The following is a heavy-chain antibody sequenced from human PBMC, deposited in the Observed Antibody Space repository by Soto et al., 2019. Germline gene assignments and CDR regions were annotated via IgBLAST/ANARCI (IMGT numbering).Heavy chain of an antibody. CDR2: ISSSGSSI. D-gene: IGHD5-12*01. J-gene: IGHJ4*02. CDR3: ARVGDGYNSVDY. Sequence: EVQLVESGGGLVQPGGSLRLSCAASGFTFSSYEMNWVRQAPGKGLEWVSYISSSGSSIYYADSVKGRFTISRDNAKNSLYLQMNSLRDEDTAVYYCARVGDGYNSVDYWGQGTLVTVSS. V-gene: IGHV3-48*03. CDR1: GFTFSSYE.